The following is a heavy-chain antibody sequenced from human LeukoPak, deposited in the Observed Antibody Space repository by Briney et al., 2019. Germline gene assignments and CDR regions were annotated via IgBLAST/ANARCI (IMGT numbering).Heavy chain of an antibody. CDR1: GGSTSSSSYY. CDR2: IYYSGST. CDR3: ARRATNWGSFDY. Sequence: TSETLSLTCTVSGGSTSSSSYYWGWIRQPPGKGLEWIGSIYYSGSTYYGPSLKSRATISVDTSKNHFSLKLSSVTAADTAVYYCARRATNWGSFDYWGQGNPVTVSS. D-gene: IGHD7-27*01. V-gene: IGHV4-39*02. J-gene: IGHJ4*02.